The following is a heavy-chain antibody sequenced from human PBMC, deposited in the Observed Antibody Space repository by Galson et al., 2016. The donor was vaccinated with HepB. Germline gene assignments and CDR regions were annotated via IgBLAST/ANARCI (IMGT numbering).Heavy chain of an antibody. V-gene: IGHV1-3*01. CDR1: GYTFTSYV. Sequence: SVKVSCKASGYTFTSYVIHWVRQAPGQRLEWTGWTNAGSGATKYSQTFQGRVFISRDTSATTAYMDLSGLTSEDTAMYYCARSLGSNHFDNWGQGALLTVSS. CDR2: TNAGSGAT. CDR3: ARSLGSNHFDN. D-gene: IGHD2-15*01. J-gene: IGHJ4*02.